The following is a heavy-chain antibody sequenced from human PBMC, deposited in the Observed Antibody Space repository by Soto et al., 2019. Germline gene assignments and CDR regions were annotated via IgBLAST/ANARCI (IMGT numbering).Heavy chain of an antibody. V-gene: IGHV6-1*01. CDR2: TYYRSKWYF. CDR3: AKGGLVRGAFHGWFDP. D-gene: IGHD3-10*01. CDR1: GDSVSSNTAG. Sequence: SQTLSLTCGISGDSVSSNTAGWSWIRQSPSRGLEWLGRTYYRSKWYFDYGVSVKGRITINPDTSKNQFSLQLNSVTPEDTAVYYCAKGGLVRGAFHGWFDPWGQGTLVTVS. J-gene: IGHJ5*02.